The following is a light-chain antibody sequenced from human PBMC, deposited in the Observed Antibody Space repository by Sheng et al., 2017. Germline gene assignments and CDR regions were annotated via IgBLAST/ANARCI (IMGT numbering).Light chain of an antibody. CDR3: QSYDSSLGGI. Sequence: NFMLTQPHSVSWSPGKTVVISCTRSSGNIASTYVQWYQQRPGSSPLAVIYEDNRRPSGVPDRFSGSVDSSSNSASLTISGLETEDEADYFCQSYDSSLGGIFGGGTKLTVL. CDR1: SGNIASTY. CDR2: EDN. V-gene: IGLV6-57*01. J-gene: IGLJ2*01.